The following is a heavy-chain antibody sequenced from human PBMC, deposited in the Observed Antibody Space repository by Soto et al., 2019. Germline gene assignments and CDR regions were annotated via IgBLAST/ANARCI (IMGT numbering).Heavy chain of an antibody. Sequence: EVQLLESGGGLVQPGGSLRLSCAASGFPFSSYAMSWVRQAPGKGLEWVSALRDSGVSPYYADSVKGRFTISRDNSKNTLYSQMDSLRVEDTALYYCAKMTSGSYGRNYGMDVWGQGTTVTVSS. V-gene: IGHV3-23*01. J-gene: IGHJ6*02. D-gene: IGHD5-18*01. CDR1: GFPFSSYA. CDR3: AKMTSGSYGRNYGMDV. CDR2: LRDSGVSP.